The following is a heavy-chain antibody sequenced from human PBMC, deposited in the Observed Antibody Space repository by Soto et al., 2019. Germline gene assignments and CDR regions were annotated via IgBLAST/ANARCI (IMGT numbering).Heavy chain of an antibody. D-gene: IGHD3-3*01. J-gene: IGHJ6*02. CDR2: MNHNSGNT. V-gene: IGHV1-8*01. Sequence: ASVKVSCKASGYTFTSYDINWVRQATGQGLEWMGWMNHNSGNTGYAQKFQGRVTMTMNTSISTAYMELSSLRSEDTVVYYCARRFWSGYLRYYYYGMDVWGQGTTVTVSS. CDR3: ARRFWSGYLRYYYYGMDV. CDR1: GYTFTSYD.